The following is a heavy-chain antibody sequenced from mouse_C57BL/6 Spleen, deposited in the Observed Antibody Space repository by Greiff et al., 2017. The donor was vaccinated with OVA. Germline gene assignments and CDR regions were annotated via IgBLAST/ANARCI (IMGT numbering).Heavy chain of an antibody. J-gene: IGHJ3*01. CDR3: ARLDYGSGAY. CDR1: GYTFTDYN. Sequence: VQLQQSGPELVKMSCKASGYTFTDYNMHWVKQSHGKSLEWIGYINPNNGGTSYNQKFKGKATLTVNKSSSTAYMELRSLTSEDSAVYYCARLDYGSGAYWGQGTLVTVSA. V-gene: IGHV1-22*01. CDR2: INPNNGGT. D-gene: IGHD1-1*01.